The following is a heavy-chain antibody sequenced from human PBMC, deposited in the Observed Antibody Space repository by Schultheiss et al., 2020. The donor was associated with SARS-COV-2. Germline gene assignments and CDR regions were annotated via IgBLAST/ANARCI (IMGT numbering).Heavy chain of an antibody. CDR1: GGSFSGYY. CDR2: INHSGST. J-gene: IGHJ4*02. V-gene: IGHV4-34*01. CDR3: ARGYGSSWYGFDY. D-gene: IGHD6-13*01. Sequence: GSLRLSCAVYGGSFSGYYWSWIRQPPGKGLEWIGEINHSGSTNYNPSLKSRVTISVDTSKNQFSLKLSSVTAADTAVYYCARGYGSSWYGFDYWGQGTLVTVSS.